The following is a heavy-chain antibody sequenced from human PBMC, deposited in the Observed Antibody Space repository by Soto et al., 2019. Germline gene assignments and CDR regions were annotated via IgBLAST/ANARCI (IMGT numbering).Heavy chain of an antibody. CDR2: IIPIYGTV. Sequence: QVQLVQSGTEVTKPGSSVQVSCKVSGDTFRSNGLRWVGQVPGQGLDWMGGIIPIYGTVNYGLKFRGRVTITADKSTSTGYMEFSDLRADETRVHYCARDGGVTGMTTILDSWGQGTGLTFSP. D-gene: IGHD2-8*02. J-gene: IGHJ4*02. CDR1: GDTFRSNG. CDR3: ARDGGVTGMTTILDS. V-gene: IGHV1-69*14.